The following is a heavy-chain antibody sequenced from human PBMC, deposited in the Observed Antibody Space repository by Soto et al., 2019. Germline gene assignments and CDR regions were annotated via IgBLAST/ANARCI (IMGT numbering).Heavy chain of an antibody. CDR2: IRGYDGDT. D-gene: IGHD3-3*01. J-gene: IGHJ4*02. V-gene: IGHV1-18*01. CDR1: GYTFTSYG. CDR3: ARYYDVWTNYYPLDS. Sequence: GASGKVSCKTSGYTFTSYGVIWVRQAPGQGLEWMGWIRGYDGDTKYAQKFQGRVTMTTDTSTTTAYMELRSLRSDDTAMYYCARYYDVWTNYYPLDSWGQGTLVTVSS.